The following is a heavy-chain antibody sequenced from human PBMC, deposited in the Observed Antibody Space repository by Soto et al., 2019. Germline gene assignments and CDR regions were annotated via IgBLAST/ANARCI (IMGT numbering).Heavy chain of an antibody. D-gene: IGHD2-2*01. V-gene: IGHV4-30-4*01. CDR3: ARVVRFCSSPSCRGRNWFDP. CDR2: MFYVGAT. Sequence: PSETLSLTCSGSGGSISSGGYYWSWIRHPPGKGLEWIGYMFYVGATYYNPSLKSRVTISVDTSKNQFSLKLSSVTAADTAVYHCARVVRFCSSPSCRGRNWFDPWGQGTLVTVSS. J-gene: IGHJ5*02. CDR1: GGSISSGGYY.